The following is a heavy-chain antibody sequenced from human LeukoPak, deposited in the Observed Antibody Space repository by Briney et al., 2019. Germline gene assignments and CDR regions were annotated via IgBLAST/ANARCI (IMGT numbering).Heavy chain of an antibody. CDR1: GCSISSYY. Sequence: PSETLSLTCTVSGCSISSYYWSWIRQPPGKGLEWIGYIYYSGSTNYNPSLKSRVTISVDTSKNQFSLKLSSVTAADTAVYYCARDLNYYDSSGYNYYYYMDVWGKGTTVTVSS. CDR2: IYYSGST. CDR3: ARDLNYYDSSGYNYYYYMDV. D-gene: IGHD3-22*01. V-gene: IGHV4-59*01. J-gene: IGHJ6*03.